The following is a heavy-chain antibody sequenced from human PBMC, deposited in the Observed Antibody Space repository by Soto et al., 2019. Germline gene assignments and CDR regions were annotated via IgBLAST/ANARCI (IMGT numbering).Heavy chain of an antibody. CDR3: AREDDYGYRYINHGLDV. D-gene: IGHD4-17*01. CDR2: ISFDGTKK. Sequence: GGSLRLSCAASGFTFNIYALHWVRQAPGKGLEWVAVISFDGTKKYYSDSVKGRFTISRDNLKNTLYLQMNNLRIEDAALYFCAREDDYGYRYINHGLDVWGQGTTVTVSS. V-gene: IGHV3-30-3*01. J-gene: IGHJ6*02. CDR1: GFTFNIYA.